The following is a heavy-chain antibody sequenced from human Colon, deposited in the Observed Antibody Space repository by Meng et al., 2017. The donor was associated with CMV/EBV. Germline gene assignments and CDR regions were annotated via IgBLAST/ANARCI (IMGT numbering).Heavy chain of an antibody. V-gene: IGHV4-31*02. D-gene: IGHD4/OR15-4a*01. CDR2: AHFSGST. J-gene: IGHJ5*02. CDR1: NVSFSSGVYS. Sequence: SNVSFSSGVYSCSCLRLRPGLGLEWIGYAHFSGSTYYNPSLESRVTISVDTSKNQFSLQLRSMTAADAATYFCARGFGAASLSWFDPWGQGTLVTVSS. CDR3: ARGFGAASLSWFDP.